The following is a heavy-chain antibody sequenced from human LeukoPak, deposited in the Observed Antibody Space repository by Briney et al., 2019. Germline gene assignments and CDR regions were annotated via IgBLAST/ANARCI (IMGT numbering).Heavy chain of an antibody. V-gene: IGHV3-48*03. D-gene: IGHD3-22*01. CDR3: AELGITMIRGV. J-gene: IGHJ6*04. CDR2: ISSSGSTI. Sequence: GGSLRLSCAASGFTFSSYEMNWVRQAPGRGLEWVSYISSSGSTIYYADSVKGRFTISRDNAKNSLYLQMNSLRAEDTAVYYCAELGITMIRGVWGKGTTVTISS. CDR1: GFTFSSYE.